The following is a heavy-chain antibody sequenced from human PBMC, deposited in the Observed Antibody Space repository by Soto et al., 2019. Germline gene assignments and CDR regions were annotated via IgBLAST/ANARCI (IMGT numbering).Heavy chain of an antibody. CDR1: GYSFTSYW. CDR2: IYPGDSDT. CDR3: ATRQDSSGWYNVLGAFDI. J-gene: IGHJ3*02. Sequence: GESLKISCKGSGYSFTSYWIGWVRQMPGKGLEWMGIIYPGDSDTRYSPSFQGQVTISADKSISTAYLQWSSLKASDTAMYYCATRQDSSGWYNVLGAFDIWGQGTMVTVSS. D-gene: IGHD6-19*01. V-gene: IGHV5-51*01.